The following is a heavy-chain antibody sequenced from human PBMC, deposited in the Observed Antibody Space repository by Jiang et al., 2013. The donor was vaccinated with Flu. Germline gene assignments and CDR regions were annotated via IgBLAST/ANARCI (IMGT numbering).Heavy chain of an antibody. CDR3: ATDSRGALDYYYGMDV. J-gene: IGHJ6*02. D-gene: IGHD3-10*01. Sequence: GYTLTELSMHWVRQAPGKGLEWMGGFDPEDGETIYAQKFQGRVTMTEDTSTDTAYMELSSLRSEDTAVYYCATDSRGALDYYYGMDVWGQGTTVTVSS. CDR2: FDPEDGET. CDR1: GYTLTELS. V-gene: IGHV1-24*01.